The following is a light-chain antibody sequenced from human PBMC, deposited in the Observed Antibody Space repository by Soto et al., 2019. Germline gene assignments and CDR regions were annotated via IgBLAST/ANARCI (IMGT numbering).Light chain of an antibody. CDR3: QQANSFPPFT. Sequence: DIQMTQSPSSVSASVGDRVTITCRASRGISSWLAWYQQKPGQAPKLLIYAASSLQSGVPSRFSGSGSGTNFTLTISSLQPEDFATYYCQQANSFPPFTFGPGTKVDIK. V-gene: IGKV1D-12*01. CDR2: AAS. CDR1: RGISSW. J-gene: IGKJ3*01.